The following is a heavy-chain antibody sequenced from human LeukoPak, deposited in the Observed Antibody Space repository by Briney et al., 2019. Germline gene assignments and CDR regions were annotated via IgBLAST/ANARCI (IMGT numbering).Heavy chain of an antibody. J-gene: IGHJ4*02. D-gene: IGHD5-12*01. CDR1: GFTISSYA. Sequence: GGSLRLSCAASGFTISSYAMSWVRQAPGKGLEWVSAISGSGGSTYYADSVKGRFTISRDNSKKTLYLQMNSLRAEDTAVYYCAKGGLLVASFDYWGQGTLVTVSS. V-gene: IGHV3-23*01. CDR2: ISGSGGST. CDR3: AKGGLLVASFDY.